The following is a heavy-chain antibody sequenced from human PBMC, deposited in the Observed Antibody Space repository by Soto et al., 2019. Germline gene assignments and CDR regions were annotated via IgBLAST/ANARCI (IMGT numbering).Heavy chain of an antibody. J-gene: IGHJ3*02. CDR3: ARSYRDYVLAAFDI. D-gene: IGHD4-17*01. Sequence: GGSLRLSCAASGFTFSSYAMSWVRQAPGKGLEWVSAISGSGGSTYYADSVKGRFTISRVNSKKTLYLQMNSLRAEDTAVYYCARSYRDYVLAAFDIWGQGTMVTVSS. V-gene: IGHV3-23*01. CDR2: ISGSGGST. CDR1: GFTFSSYA.